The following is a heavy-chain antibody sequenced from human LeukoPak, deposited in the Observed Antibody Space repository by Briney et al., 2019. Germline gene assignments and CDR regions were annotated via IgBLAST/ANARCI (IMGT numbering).Heavy chain of an antibody. CDR2: ISGSGGST. J-gene: IGHJ4*02. CDR1: GFTFSSYA. Sequence: PGGSLRLSCAASGFTFSSYAMSWVRQAPGRGLEWVSAISGSGGSTYYADSVKGRFTISRDNSKNTLYLQMNSLRAEDTAVYYCAKGRKLLWFGESDYWGQGTLVTVSS. CDR3: AKGRKLLWFGESDY. D-gene: IGHD3-10*01. V-gene: IGHV3-23*01.